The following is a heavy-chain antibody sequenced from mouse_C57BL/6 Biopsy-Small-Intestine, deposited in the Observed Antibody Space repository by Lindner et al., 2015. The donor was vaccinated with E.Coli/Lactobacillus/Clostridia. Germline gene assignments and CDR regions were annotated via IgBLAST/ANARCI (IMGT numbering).Heavy chain of an antibody. CDR2: IYPGDGDT. Sequence: VQLQESGPELVKPGASVKISCKASGYSFTDYNMNWVKQRPGKGLEWIGRIYPGDGDTNYNGKFKGKATLTADKSSSTAYMQLSSLTSEDSAVYFCAFGGSLSWFAYWGQGTLVTVSA. V-gene: IGHV1-82*01. CDR1: GYSFTDYN. J-gene: IGHJ3*01. CDR3: AFGGSLSWFAY. D-gene: IGHD1-1*02.